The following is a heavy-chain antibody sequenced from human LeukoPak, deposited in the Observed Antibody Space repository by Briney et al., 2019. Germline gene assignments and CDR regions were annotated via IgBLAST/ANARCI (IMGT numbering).Heavy chain of an antibody. D-gene: IGHD2-15*01. CDR2: ISYDGSSE. CDR3: ARSPPRYCSGGSCPSSFDY. CDR1: GFTFSSYW. J-gene: IGHJ4*02. V-gene: IGHV3-30*03. Sequence: PGGSLRLSCAASGFTFSSYWMHWVRQVPGKGLEWVAVISYDGSSEYYADSVKGRFTISRDNSKNTLYLQMHSLRAEDRAVYYCARSPPRYCSGGSCPSSFDYWGQGTLVTVSS.